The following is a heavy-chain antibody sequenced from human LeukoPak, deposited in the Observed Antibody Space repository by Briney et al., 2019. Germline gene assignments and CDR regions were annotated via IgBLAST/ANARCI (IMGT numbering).Heavy chain of an antibody. V-gene: IGHV5-51*01. CDR3: LAYYYDSGGSHFDY. CDR2: IYPGDSDT. Sequence: SGESLKISCEGSGYSFTTYWIGWVRQMPGKGLEWMGIIYPGDSDTKYSPSFQGQVTISADKSINTAYLQWSSLKASDTAMYYCLAYYYDSGGSHFDYWGQGTLVTVSS. J-gene: IGHJ4*02. D-gene: IGHD3-22*01. CDR1: GYSFTTYW.